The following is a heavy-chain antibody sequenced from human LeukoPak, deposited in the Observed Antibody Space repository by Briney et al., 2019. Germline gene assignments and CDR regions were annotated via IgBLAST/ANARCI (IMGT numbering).Heavy chain of an antibody. CDR2: INPNSGGT. CDR1: GYTFTGYY. D-gene: IGHD1-26*01. CDR3: ASTSGSYFGEDY. Sequence: ASEKVSCKASGYTFTGYYMHWVRQAPGQGLEWMGWINPNSGGTNYAQKFQGRVTMTRDTSISTAYMELSRLRSDDTAVYYCASTSGSYFGEDYWGQGTLVTVSS. V-gene: IGHV1-2*02. J-gene: IGHJ4*02.